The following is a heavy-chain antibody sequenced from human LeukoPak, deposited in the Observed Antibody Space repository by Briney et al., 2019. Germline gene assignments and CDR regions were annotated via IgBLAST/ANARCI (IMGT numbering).Heavy chain of an antibody. D-gene: IGHD3-9*01. V-gene: IGHV3-30-3*01. CDR1: GFTFSTYA. CDR3: AKDRYFDWLLYEGNYLDY. J-gene: IGHJ4*02. Sequence: GGSLRLSCAASGFTFSTYAMHWVRQAPGKGLEWVAVITYDGSKKYYADSVKGRFTISRDNSKNTLYLQMNSLRAEDTAVYYCAKDRYFDWLLYEGNYLDYWGQGTLVTVSS. CDR2: ITYDGSKK.